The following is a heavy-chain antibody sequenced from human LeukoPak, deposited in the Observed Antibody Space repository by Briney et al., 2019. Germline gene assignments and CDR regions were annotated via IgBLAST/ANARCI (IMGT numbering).Heavy chain of an antibody. V-gene: IGHV3-7*01. CDR3: ARDGGGGPDY. Sequence: GGSLRLSCAASGFTFSNYWMNWVRQAPGKGLEWVANIKQDGSAKHYVDSVKGRFTISRDNAENSLYLQMNSLRAEDTAVYYCARDGGGGPDYRGQGTLVTVSS. CDR2: IKQDGSAK. D-gene: IGHD3-16*01. CDR1: GFTFSNYW. J-gene: IGHJ4*02.